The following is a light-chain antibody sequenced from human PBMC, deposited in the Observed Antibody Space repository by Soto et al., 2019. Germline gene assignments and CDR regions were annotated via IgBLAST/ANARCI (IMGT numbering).Light chain of an antibody. CDR3: SSYTSNSALYV. V-gene: IGLV2-14*03. J-gene: IGLJ1*01. CDR2: DVS. Sequence: QSVLTQPASVSGSPGQSITISCTGTGRDIGGYNYVSWYQHRPGQAPKLMIYDVSNRPSGVSSRFAGSKSGNTASLTISGLLADDEADYYCSSYTSNSALYVFGTGTKVTVL. CDR1: GRDIGGYNY.